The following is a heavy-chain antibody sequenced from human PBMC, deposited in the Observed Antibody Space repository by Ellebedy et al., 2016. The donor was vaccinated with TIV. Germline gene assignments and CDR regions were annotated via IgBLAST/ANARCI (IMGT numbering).Heavy chain of an antibody. CDR1: GFTFSDYY. Sequence: GESLKISCAASGFTFSDYYMSWVRQAPGKGLEWVSYISTSATTIYYADSVKGRFTISRDNAKTSLYLQMNSLRAEDTAVYYCSTSHYSNGWYVFDYWGQGTLVTVSS. J-gene: IGHJ4*02. V-gene: IGHV3-11*01. CDR3: STSHYSNGWYVFDY. CDR2: ISTSATTI. D-gene: IGHD6-19*01.